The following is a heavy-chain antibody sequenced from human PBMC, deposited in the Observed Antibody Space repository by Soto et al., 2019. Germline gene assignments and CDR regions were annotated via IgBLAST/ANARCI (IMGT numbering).Heavy chain of an antibody. J-gene: IGHJ4*02. CDR3: ARGYRSGWYY. CDR1: GGSISGDNW. D-gene: IGHD6-19*01. CDR2: IYHSGAT. Sequence: QVQLQESGPGLVKPSGTLSLTCAVSGGSISGDNWWSWVRQHPGKGLAWIGEIYHSGATNYNPSLKSRVTLSVDKSKNQFSLKLSSVTAADTAVYYCARGYRSGWYYWGQGTLVTVSS. V-gene: IGHV4-4*02.